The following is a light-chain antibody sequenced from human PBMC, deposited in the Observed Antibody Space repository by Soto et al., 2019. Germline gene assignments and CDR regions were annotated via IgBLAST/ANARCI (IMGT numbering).Light chain of an antibody. J-gene: IGLJ2*01. CDR3: GTWDSILSVVV. Sequence: QSVLTQPPSVSAAPGQKVTISCSGSSSNIANNYVSWYQQLPGTAPKLLIYDNNKRPSGIPDRFSGSKSGTSATLGIAGLQTGDEADYYCGTWDSILSVVVFGGGTKVTVL. CDR2: DNN. V-gene: IGLV1-51*01. CDR1: SSNIANNY.